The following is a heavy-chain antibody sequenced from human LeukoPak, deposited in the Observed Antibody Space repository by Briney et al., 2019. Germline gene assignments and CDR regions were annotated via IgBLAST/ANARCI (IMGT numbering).Heavy chain of an antibody. CDR1: GFTFSSYS. Sequence: PGGSLRLSCAASGFTFSSYSMNWVRQAPGKGREWVSSISSRSTYIYYADSLKGRFTISRDNAKNSLYLQMNSLRAEDTAVYYCAARDSYGSGSYPIDYWGQGTLVTVSS. J-gene: IGHJ4*02. CDR3: AARDSYGSGSYPIDY. V-gene: IGHV3-21*01. CDR2: ISSRSTYI. D-gene: IGHD3-10*01.